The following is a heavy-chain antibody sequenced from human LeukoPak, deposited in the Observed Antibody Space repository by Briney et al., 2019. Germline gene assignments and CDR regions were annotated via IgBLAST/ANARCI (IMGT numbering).Heavy chain of an antibody. D-gene: IGHD6-6*01. J-gene: IGHJ3*02. CDR1: GYSISSAYY. CDR2: INHSGNT. CDR3: ARDSTSSHAFDI. V-gene: IGHV4-38-2*02. Sequence: SETLSLTCTVSGYSISSAYYWGWIRQPPGKGLEWIGNINHSGNTYYNPSLKSRVTISVDTSKNQFSLKLYSVTAADTAVYYCARDSTSSHAFDIWGQGTMVTVSS.